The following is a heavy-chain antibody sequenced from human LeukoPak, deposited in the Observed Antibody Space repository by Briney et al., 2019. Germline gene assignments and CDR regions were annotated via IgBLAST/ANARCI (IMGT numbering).Heavy chain of an antibody. D-gene: IGHD3/OR15-3a*01. CDR1: GFNVSSNY. Sequence: PGGSLRLSCAASGFNVSSNYMTWVRQAPGKGLEWVSVIYSGGTTYYADSVRGRFTISRDNSKNTLNLQMNSLRAEDTAVYYCARVRGLLSGMDVWGKGTTVTVSS. CDR3: ARVRGLLSGMDV. V-gene: IGHV3-53*01. J-gene: IGHJ6*04. CDR2: IYSGGTT.